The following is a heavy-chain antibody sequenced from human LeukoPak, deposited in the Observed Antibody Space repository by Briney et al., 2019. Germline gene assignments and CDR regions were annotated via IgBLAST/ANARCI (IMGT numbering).Heavy chain of an antibody. V-gene: IGHV3-33*01. CDR3: ARAGYCSSTSCYVFYFDY. CDR1: GFTFSSYG. Sequence: PGRSLRLSCAASGFTFSSYGMHWVRQAPGKGLEWVAVIWYDGSNKYYADSVKGRFTISRDNSKNTLYLQMNSLRAEDTAVYYCARAGYCSSTSCYVFYFDYWGQGTLVTVSS. CDR2: IWYDGSNK. D-gene: IGHD2-2*03. J-gene: IGHJ4*02.